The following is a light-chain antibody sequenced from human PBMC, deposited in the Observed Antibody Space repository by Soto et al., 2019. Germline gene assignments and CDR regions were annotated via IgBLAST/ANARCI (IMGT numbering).Light chain of an antibody. J-gene: IGKJ2*01. V-gene: IGKV3-20*01. CDR2: DTS. CDR3: HQYSMSPYT. Sequence: EIVLTQSPGTLSLSPGERATLSCRTSQSLSSRSLAWYQQKPGQAPRLLIYDTSSRATDIPDRFTGSGSGTDFTLTISRLEPEDFAGYYCHQYSMSPYTFGQGTKVDIK. CDR1: QSLSSRS.